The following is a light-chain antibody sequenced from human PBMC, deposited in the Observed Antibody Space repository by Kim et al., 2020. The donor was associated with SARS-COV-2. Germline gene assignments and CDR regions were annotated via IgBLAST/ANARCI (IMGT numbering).Light chain of an antibody. CDR1: QSVSTK. Sequence: VSPGERAPLSCKASQSVSTKLAWYQQKPGQAPRLLIYGASTRATGIPARFSGSGSGTEFTLTISSLQSEDFAVYYCQQYSDWPPWTFGQGTKLEI. CDR3: QQYSDWPPWT. CDR2: GAS. V-gene: IGKV3-15*01. J-gene: IGKJ1*01.